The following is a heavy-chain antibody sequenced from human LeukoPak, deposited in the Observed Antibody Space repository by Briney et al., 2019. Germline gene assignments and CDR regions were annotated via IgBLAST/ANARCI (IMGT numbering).Heavy chain of an antibody. CDR1: GGSISSYY. V-gene: IGHV4-59*12. CDR2: IYYSGST. CDR3: ARVHSSSSGSFDP. D-gene: IGHD6-6*01. J-gene: IGHJ5*02. Sequence: SETLSLTCTVSGGSISSYYWSWIRQPPGKGLEWIGSIYYSGSTYYNPSLKSRVTISVDTSKNQFSLKLSSVTAADTAVYYCARVHSSSSGSFDPWGQGTLVTVSS.